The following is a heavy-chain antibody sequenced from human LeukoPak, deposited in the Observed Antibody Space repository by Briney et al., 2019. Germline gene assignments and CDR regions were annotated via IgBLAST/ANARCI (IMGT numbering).Heavy chain of an antibody. D-gene: IGHD3-9*01. CDR1: GFTFSSYA. J-gene: IGHJ6*02. Sequence: GGSLRLSCAASGFTFSSYAMSWVRQAPGKGLEWVAVIWYDGSKKYYADSVKGRFTISRDNSKNTLYLQMNALRAEDTAVYYCARVANITTFGMDVWGQGTTVTVSS. CDR3: ARVANITTFGMDV. CDR2: IWYDGSKK. V-gene: IGHV3-33*08.